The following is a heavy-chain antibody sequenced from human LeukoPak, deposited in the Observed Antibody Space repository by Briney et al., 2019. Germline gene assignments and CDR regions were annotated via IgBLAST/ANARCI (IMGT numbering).Heavy chain of an antibody. D-gene: IGHD3-22*01. CDR1: GFTFSSYE. V-gene: IGHV3-48*03. Sequence: GGSLRLSCAASGFTFSSYEMNWVRQAPGKGLEWVSYISSSGSTIYYADSVKGRFTISRDNAKNSLYLQMNSLRAEDTAVYYCARGPAASGYYDSRGRNGYFDYWGQGTLVTASS. CDR2: ISSSGSTI. J-gene: IGHJ4*02. CDR3: ARGPAASGYYDSRGRNGYFDY.